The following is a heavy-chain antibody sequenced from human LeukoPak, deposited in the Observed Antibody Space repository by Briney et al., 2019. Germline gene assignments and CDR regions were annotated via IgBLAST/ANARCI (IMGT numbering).Heavy chain of an antibody. J-gene: IGHJ4*02. CDR1: GFTFTTYW. CDR2: INGDGRSS. D-gene: IGHD3-16*01. V-gene: IGHV3-74*01. Sequence: GGSLRLSCAASGFTFTTYWMHWVRQAPGKGLVWVSRINGDGRSSNYADSVKGRFTISRDNARNTLYLQMNSLRAEDTALYYCARTSPTSHFGFWGQGTLVTVSS. CDR3: ARTSPTSHFGF.